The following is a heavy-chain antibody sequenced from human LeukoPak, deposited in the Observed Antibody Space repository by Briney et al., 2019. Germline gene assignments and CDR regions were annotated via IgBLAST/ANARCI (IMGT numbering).Heavy chain of an antibody. D-gene: IGHD3-10*01. V-gene: IGHV1-2*02. Sequence: ASVKVSCKASGYTFTAYYMHWVRQAPGQGLEWMGWIYPNSGGTNYAQKFQGRVTMTRDTSISTDYMELSSLRSDDTAVYYCARAIGEFYGSGSYYSWGQGTLVTVSS. CDR2: IYPNSGGT. CDR3: ARAIGEFYGSGSYYS. J-gene: IGHJ4*02. CDR1: GYTFTAYY.